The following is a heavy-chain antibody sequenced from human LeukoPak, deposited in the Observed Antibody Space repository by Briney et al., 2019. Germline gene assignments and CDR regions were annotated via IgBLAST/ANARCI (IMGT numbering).Heavy chain of an antibody. J-gene: IGHJ4*02. CDR2: IYPGDSDT. D-gene: IGHD6-6*01. V-gene: IGHV5-51*01. Sequence: GESLKISCKGSQYMFSTYWIAWVRQMPGKGLEWMGIIYPGDSDTRYSPSFQGQVIISADKSINTAYLQWSSLKASDTAVYYCARPRVVGSSASPFDYWGQGTLVTVSS. CDR1: QYMFSTYW. CDR3: ARPRVVGSSASPFDY.